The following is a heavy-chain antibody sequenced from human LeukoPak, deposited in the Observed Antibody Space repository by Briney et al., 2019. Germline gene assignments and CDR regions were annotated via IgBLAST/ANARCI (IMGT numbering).Heavy chain of an antibody. D-gene: IGHD6-13*01. Sequence: PGESLKISCKGSGYKFSNYWIGWVRQMPGKGLEWMGIIYPGDSDTRYSPSLPGHVTISADKSISTAYLQWSSLKASDTAMYYCARLMGQQQGAFDIWGQGTMVTVSS. CDR2: IYPGDSDT. CDR3: ARLMGQQQGAFDI. V-gene: IGHV5-51*03. J-gene: IGHJ3*02. CDR1: GYKFSNYW.